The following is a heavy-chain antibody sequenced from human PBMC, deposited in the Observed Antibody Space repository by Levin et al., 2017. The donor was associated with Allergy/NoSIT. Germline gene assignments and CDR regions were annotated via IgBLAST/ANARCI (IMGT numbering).Heavy chain of an antibody. D-gene: IGHD2-2*01. Sequence: ASVKVSCKSSGYTFSDYYIHWVRQAPGQGLEWMGWLNPDSGATSYAQKFQGRVTMTLDTSITTGYMELNTLTSDDTAMYYCARQLIYCNSATCYSSDGNYYGMDVWGQGTTVTVSS. CDR2: LNPDSGAT. V-gene: IGHV1-2*02. CDR1: GYTFSDYY. J-gene: IGHJ6*02. CDR3: ARQLIYCNSATCYSSDGNYYGMDV.